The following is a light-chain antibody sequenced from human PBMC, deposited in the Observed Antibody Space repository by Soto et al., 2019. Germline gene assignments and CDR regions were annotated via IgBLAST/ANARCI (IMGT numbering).Light chain of an antibody. CDR3: MQGTHWPWT. CDR1: QSLIHSDGNTY. Sequence: DVVMTQSPLSLPVTLGQPASISCRSSQSLIHSDGNTYLSWFQQRPGQSPRRLIYEVSDRDSGVPDRFTGIGSGTDFTLKISRVEAEDVGVYYCMQGTHWPWTFGQGTEVEIK. J-gene: IGKJ1*01. CDR2: EVS. V-gene: IGKV2-30*02.